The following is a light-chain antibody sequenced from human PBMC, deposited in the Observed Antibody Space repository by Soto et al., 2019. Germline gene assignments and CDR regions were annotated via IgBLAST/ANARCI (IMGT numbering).Light chain of an antibody. Sequence: DIPMTQSAAFLSASQGDRVTITWRASQGIRSYLAWYQQSPGRAPQLLIYAASTLQSEVPSRFSGSGSGTEFTLTISSLQTEDFATYSCQQLNTFPITFGQGTRLEIK. CDR1: QGIRSY. J-gene: IGKJ5*01. V-gene: IGKV1-9*01. CDR2: AAS. CDR3: QQLNTFPIT.